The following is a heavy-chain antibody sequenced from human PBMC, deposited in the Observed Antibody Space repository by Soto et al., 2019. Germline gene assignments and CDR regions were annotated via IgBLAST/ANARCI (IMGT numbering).Heavy chain of an antibody. CDR2: IIPIFGTA. V-gene: IGHV1-69*12. J-gene: IGHJ6*02. CDR1: GGTFSTDS. Sequence: QVQLVQSGAEVKKPGSSVKVSCKASGGTFSTDSISWVRQAPGQGLEWMGGIIPIFGTANNAQKFQGRVTITADESTSTAYMEVSSLRSEDTAVYFCAREIDGYYGMDVWGQGTTVTVAS. CDR3: AREIDGYYGMDV.